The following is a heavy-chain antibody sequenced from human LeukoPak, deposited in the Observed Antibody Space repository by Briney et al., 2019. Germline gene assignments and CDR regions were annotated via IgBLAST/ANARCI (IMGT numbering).Heavy chain of an antibody. CDR1: GGTFSSYA. CDR2: IIPILGTA. J-gene: IGHJ4*02. D-gene: IGHD4-17*01. V-gene: IGHV1-69*13. Sequence: ASVKVSCKASGGTFSSYAISWVRQAPGQGLEWMGGIIPILGTANYAQKFQGRVTITADESTSTAYMELSSLRSEDTAVYYCARDYGDYHFDYWGQGTLVTVSS. CDR3: ARDYGDYHFDY.